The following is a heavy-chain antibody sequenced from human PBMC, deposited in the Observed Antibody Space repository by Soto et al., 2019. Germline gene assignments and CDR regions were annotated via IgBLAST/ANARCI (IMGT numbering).Heavy chain of an antibody. V-gene: IGHV3-33*01. CDR3: AREHDSSGTFSSEYYYYYYGMDV. CDR1: GFTFSSYG. Sequence: PGGSLRLSCAASGFTFSSYGMHRVRQAPGKGLEWVAVIWYDGSNKYYADSVKGRFTISRDNSKNTLYLQMNSLRAEDTAVYYCAREHDSSGTFSSEYYYYYYGMDVWGQGTTVTVSS. J-gene: IGHJ6*02. CDR2: IWYDGSNK. D-gene: IGHD3-22*01.